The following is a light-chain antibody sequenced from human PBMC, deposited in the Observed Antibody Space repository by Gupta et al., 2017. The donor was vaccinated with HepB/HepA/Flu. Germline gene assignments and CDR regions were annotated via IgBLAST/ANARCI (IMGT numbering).Light chain of an antibody. Sequence: DVQVTQSPSSLSASVGDRVTITCQASEDIKKKLNWFQKKCGQAPRLLIYGVSTLEKGVPSRFSGSGSGTTFSLTITILQPEDTASYFCLQYNVLPYSFGPGTKLDI. J-gene: IGKJ2*01. CDR3: LQYNVLPYS. CDR2: GVS. CDR1: EDIKKK. V-gene: IGKV1-33*01.